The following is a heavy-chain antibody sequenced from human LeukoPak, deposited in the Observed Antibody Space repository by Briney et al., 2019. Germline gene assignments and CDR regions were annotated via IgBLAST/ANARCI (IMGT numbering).Heavy chain of an antibody. Sequence: GGSLRLSCAASGITFSSYGMSWVRQAPGKGLEWVSSISSSSSYIYYADSVKGRFTISRDNAKNSLYLQMNSLRAEDTAVYYCASSRFPQAFDIWGQGTMVTVSS. CDR1: GITFSSYG. CDR3: ASSRFPQAFDI. V-gene: IGHV3-21*01. CDR2: ISSSSSYI. D-gene: IGHD3-3*01. J-gene: IGHJ3*02.